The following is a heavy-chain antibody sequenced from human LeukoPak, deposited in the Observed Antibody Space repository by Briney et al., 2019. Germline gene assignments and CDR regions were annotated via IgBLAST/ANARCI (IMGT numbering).Heavy chain of an antibody. D-gene: IGHD4-17*01. J-gene: IGHJ4*02. Sequence: GGSLRLSCAASGFTFSSYWMSWVRQAPGKGLEWVANIKQDGSEKYYVDSVKGQFTISRDNAKNSLYLQMNSLRAEDTAVYYCARWRGDYGDSFDYWGQGTLVTVSS. CDR2: IKQDGSEK. V-gene: IGHV3-7*01. CDR1: GFTFSSYW. CDR3: ARWRGDYGDSFDY.